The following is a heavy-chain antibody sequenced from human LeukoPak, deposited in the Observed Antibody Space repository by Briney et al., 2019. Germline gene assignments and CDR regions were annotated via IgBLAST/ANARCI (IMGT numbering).Heavy chain of an antibody. V-gene: IGHV4-4*07. CDR3: ARDPSGSLYFDY. J-gene: IGHJ4*02. Sequence: PSGTLSLTCTVSGASISPYYWNWIRQPAGKGLEWIGRLYPSGSSDYNPSLKSRVSISVGTSNNQFSLRVTSVTAADTAIYYCARDPSGSLYFDYWGQGILVTVSA. D-gene: IGHD3-10*01. CDR1: GASISPYY. CDR2: LYPSGSS.